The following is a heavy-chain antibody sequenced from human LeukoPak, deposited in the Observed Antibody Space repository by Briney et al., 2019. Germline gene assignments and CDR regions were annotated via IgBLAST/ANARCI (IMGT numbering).Heavy chain of an antibody. Sequence: LGASVKVSCKASGYTFTSYGISWVRQAPGQGLEWMGWISAYNGNTNYAQKLQGRVTMTTDTSTSTAYMELSSLRSEDTAVYYCARGAPIRVAGAATFDPWGQGTLVTVSS. D-gene: IGHD6-19*01. CDR1: GYTFTSYG. V-gene: IGHV1-18*01. CDR3: ARGAPIRVAGAATFDP. CDR2: ISAYNGNT. J-gene: IGHJ5*02.